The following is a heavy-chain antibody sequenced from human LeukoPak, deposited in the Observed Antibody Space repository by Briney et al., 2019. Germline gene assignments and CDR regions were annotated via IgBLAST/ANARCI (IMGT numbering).Heavy chain of an antibody. D-gene: IGHD6-13*01. Sequence: GGSLRLSCAASGFSFRDYWVSWMRQAPGKGLEWVSYISGGSEHTNYADSVKGRFTISRDNAKNSLYLQMNSLRAEDTAVYYCARGSSSWTRVDYWGQGTLVTVSS. CDR3: ARGSSSWTRVDY. CDR1: GFSFRDYW. V-gene: IGHV3-11*06. CDR2: ISGGSEHT. J-gene: IGHJ4*02.